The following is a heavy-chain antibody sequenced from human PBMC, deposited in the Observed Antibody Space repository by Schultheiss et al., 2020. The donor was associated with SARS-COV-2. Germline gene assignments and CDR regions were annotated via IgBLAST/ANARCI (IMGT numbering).Heavy chain of an antibody. CDR3: ARGSVYGMDV. CDR2: INPNSGGT. J-gene: IGHJ6*02. V-gene: IGHV1-2*06. D-gene: IGHD2-15*01. Sequence: GESLKISCKGSGYSFTGYYMHWVRQAPGQGLEWMGRINPNSGGTNYAQKFQGRVTMTRDTSISTAYMELSRLRSDDTAVYYCARGSVYGMDVWGQGTTVTVSS. CDR1: GYSFTGYY.